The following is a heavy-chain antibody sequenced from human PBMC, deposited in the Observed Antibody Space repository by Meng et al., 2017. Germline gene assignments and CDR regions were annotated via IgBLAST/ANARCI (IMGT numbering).Heavy chain of an antibody. CDR3: ARGGGYSYGFGSIDY. CDR2: INHSGST. V-gene: IGHV4-34*01. D-gene: IGHD5-18*01. J-gene: IGHJ4*02. Sequence: QVQLQQWGGGLLKPSETLSLTCAVYGGSFSGYYWSWIRQPPGKGLEWIGEINHSGSTNYNPSLKSRVTISVDTSKNQFSLKLSSVTAADTAVYYCARGGGYSYGFGSIDYWGQGTLVTVSS. CDR1: GGSFSGYY.